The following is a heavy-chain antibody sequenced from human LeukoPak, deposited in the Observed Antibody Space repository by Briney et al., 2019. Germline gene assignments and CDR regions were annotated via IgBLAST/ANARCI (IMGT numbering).Heavy chain of an antibody. D-gene: IGHD3-22*01. V-gene: IGHV3-21*01. J-gene: IGHJ4*02. CDR2: ISSSSSYI. Sequence: GGSLRLSCAASGFTFSDYYMSWVRQAPGKGLEWVSSISSSSSYIYYADSVKGRFTISRDNAKNSLYLQMNSLRAEDTAVYYCARDKTYYYDSSGYYPFDYWGQGTLVTVSS. CDR3: ARDKTYYYDSSGYYPFDY. CDR1: GFTFSDYY.